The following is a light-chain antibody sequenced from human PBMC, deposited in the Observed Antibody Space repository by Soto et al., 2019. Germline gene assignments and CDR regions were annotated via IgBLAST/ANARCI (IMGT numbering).Light chain of an antibody. V-gene: IGLV1-47*02. J-gene: IGLJ6*01. CDR3: AAWDDNLNAYV. CDR2: IGD. CDR1: RPSIGSNH. Sequence: QSVLTQPPSASGTPGQRVTISCSGSRPSIGSNHVYWYQQLPGMAPKLLIYIGDQRASGVSDRFSGSKSGTSASLAISGLRSDDEADYYCAAWDDNLNAYVFGSGTKLTVL.